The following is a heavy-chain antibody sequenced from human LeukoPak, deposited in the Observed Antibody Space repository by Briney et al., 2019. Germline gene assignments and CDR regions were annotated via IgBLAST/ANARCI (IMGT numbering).Heavy chain of an antibody. D-gene: IGHD3-22*01. CDR3: ATYYYDSSGYYPDAFDI. V-gene: IGHV3-33*05. CDR1: GFIFSGYG. Sequence: GGSLRLSCAASGFIFSGYGMHWVRQAPGKRLEWVAVISYDGNNKYYADSVKGRFTISRDNSKNTLYLQMNSLRAEDTAVYYCATYYYDSSGYYPDAFDIWGQGTMVTVSS. J-gene: IGHJ3*02. CDR2: ISYDGNNK.